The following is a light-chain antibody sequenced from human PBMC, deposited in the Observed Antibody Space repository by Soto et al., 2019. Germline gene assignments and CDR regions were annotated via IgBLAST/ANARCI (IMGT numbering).Light chain of an antibody. CDR2: EDS. CDR1: SSDVGSYNL. Sequence: QSALTQPASVSGSPGQSLTISCTGTSSDVGSYNLVSWYQHHPGKAPKFIIYEDSKRPSGVSDRFSGSKSGNTASLTISGLQAEDEAHYYCCSYAGSNNFGVFGTGTKVTVL. J-gene: IGLJ1*01. CDR3: CSYAGSNNFGV. V-gene: IGLV2-23*01.